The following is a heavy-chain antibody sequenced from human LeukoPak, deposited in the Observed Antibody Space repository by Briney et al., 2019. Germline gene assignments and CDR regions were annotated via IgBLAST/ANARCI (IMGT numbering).Heavy chain of an antibody. Sequence: GGSLRLSCAASGFTFSSYGMSWVRQAPGKGLEWVSGISPSGGITYYADSVKGRFTLSRDNSKNTLYLQMNSLRAEDTAVYYCAKDRYELLCFDYWGQGTLVTVSS. CDR1: GFTFSSYG. CDR3: AKDRYELLCFDY. D-gene: IGHD2-2*01. CDR2: ISPSGGIT. J-gene: IGHJ4*02. V-gene: IGHV3-23*01.